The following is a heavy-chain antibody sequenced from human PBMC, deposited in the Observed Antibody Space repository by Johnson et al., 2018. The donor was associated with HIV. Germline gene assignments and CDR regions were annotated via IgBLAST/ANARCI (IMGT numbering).Heavy chain of an antibody. J-gene: IGHJ3*02. D-gene: IGHD7-27*01. CDR3: AKDRVLGNQDDAFDM. CDR1: GFTFDDYG. Sequence: VQLVESGRGLVKPGGSLRLSCVASGFTFDDYGMSWVRQAPGKGLEWVSRINSDGSSTSYADSVMGRFTISRDNAQNTLYLQMNSLRAEDTAVYYCAKDRVLGNQDDAFDMWGQGTMVTVSS. V-gene: IGHV3-74*01. CDR2: INSDGSST.